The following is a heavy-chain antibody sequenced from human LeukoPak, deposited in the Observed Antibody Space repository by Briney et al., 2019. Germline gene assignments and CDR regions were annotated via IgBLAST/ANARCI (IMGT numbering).Heavy chain of an antibody. CDR1: GSTFSSYS. V-gene: IGHV3-21*01. CDR3: ARDGDSSRDYYLDY. CDR2: ISTRSSYI. Sequence: GGSLRLSCAASGSTFSSYSMNWVRQAPGKGLEWVSSISTRSSYIYYADSVKGRFTISRDDAKNSLYLQMNSLRAEDTAVYYCARDGDSSRDYYLDYWGQGTLVTVSS. J-gene: IGHJ4*02. D-gene: IGHD6-13*01.